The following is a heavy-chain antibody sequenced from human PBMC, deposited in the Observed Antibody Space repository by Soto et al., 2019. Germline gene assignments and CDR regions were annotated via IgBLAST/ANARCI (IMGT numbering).Heavy chain of an antibody. CDR2: ISGSGDRT. V-gene: IGHV3-23*01. Sequence: GGSLRLSCPSLGVTSSIYNMTWVRQAPGKGLDWVSGISGSGDRTYYADSAKGRFTISKDISRNSLSLQLDSLGVEDTAVYFCVKDDGGYPSTAPHWGQGTLVTVSS. CDR1: GVTSSIYN. D-gene: IGHD3-22*01. CDR3: VKDDGGYPSTAPH. J-gene: IGHJ4*02.